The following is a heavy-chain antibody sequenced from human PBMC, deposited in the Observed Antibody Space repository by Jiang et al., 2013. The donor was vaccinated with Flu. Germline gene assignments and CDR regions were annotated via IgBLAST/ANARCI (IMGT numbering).Heavy chain of an antibody. CDR3: ARGPDFWSGYFFDP. Sequence: GLVKPSETLSLTCTVSGGSISSYYWSWIRQPPGKGLEWIGYIYYSGSTNYNPSLKSRLTISVDTSKNQFSLKLSSVTAADTAVYYCARGPDFWSGYFFDPWGQGTLVTVSS. J-gene: IGHJ5*02. D-gene: IGHD3-3*01. V-gene: IGHV4-59*01. CDR1: GGSISSYY. CDR2: IYYSGST.